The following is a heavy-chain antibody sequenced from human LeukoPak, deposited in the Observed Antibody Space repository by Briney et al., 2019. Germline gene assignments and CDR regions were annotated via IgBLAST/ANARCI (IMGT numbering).Heavy chain of an antibody. CDR3: AKARPALDGYNRPDY. D-gene: IGHD5-24*01. CDR1: GFTFSSYA. CDR2: ISGSGGST. Sequence: GGSLRLSCAASGFTFSSYAMSWVRQAPGKGLEWVSAISGSGGSTNYADSVKGRFTISRDNSKNTLYLQMNSLGAEDTAVYYCAKARPALDGYNRPDYWGQGTLVTVSS. J-gene: IGHJ4*02. V-gene: IGHV3-23*01.